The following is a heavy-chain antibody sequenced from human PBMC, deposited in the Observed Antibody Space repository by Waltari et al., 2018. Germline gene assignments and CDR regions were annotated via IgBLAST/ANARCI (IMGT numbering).Heavy chain of an antibody. Sequence: QVQLQESGPGLVKPSETLSLTCTVSGGSISSHYWRWIRQPPGKGLEWIGYIYYSGSTNYNPSLKSRVTISVDTSKNQFSLKLSSVTAADTAVYYCARGAGIAADNWFDPWGQGTLVTVSS. J-gene: IGHJ5*02. V-gene: IGHV4-59*11. CDR3: ARGAGIAADNWFDP. D-gene: IGHD6-13*01. CDR1: GGSISSHY. CDR2: IYYSGST.